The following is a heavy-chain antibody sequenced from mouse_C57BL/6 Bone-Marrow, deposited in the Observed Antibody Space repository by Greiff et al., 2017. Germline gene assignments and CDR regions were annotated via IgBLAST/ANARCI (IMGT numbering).Heavy chain of an antibody. V-gene: IGHV14-2*01. CDR1: GFNIKDYY. CDR3: AGGDYDDAMDY. CDR2: IDPEDGET. D-gene: IGHD2-4*01. J-gene: IGHJ4*01. Sequence: VHVKQSGAELVKPGASVKLSCTASGFNIKDYYMHWVKQRTAQGLEWIGRIDPEDGETKYAPKFQGKATITADTSSNTAYLQLSSLTSEDTAVYYCAGGDYDDAMDYWGQGTSVTVSS.